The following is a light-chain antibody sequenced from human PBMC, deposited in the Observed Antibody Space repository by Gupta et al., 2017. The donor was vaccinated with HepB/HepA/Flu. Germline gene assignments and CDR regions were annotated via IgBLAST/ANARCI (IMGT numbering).Light chain of an antibody. V-gene: IGKV1-5*03. Sequence: DIQMTQSPSTLSASVGDRVTVTCRASQSISSWLAWYQQKPGKAPKLLIYKASTLESGVPSRFSGSGSGTEFTLTINSLQPDDFATYYCQHSGTFGQGTKVEIK. J-gene: IGKJ1*01. CDR1: QSISSW. CDR3: QHSGT. CDR2: KAS.